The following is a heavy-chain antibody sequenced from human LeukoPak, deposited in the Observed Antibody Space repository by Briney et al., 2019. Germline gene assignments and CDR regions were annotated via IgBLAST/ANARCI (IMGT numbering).Heavy chain of an antibody. V-gene: IGHV3-48*01. CDR2: INGSSSTV. CDR1: GFTFSSYS. CDR3: ARGAGYCSGGTCHWYYFDH. J-gene: IGHJ4*02. Sequence: GGTLRLSFAASGFTFSSYSMNWVRQAPGKGLEWVAYINGSSSTVYYADSVKGRFTISRDNAKESLYLQMNSLRAEDTAVYYCARGAGYCSGGTCHWYYFDHWGQGTLVTVSS. D-gene: IGHD2-15*01.